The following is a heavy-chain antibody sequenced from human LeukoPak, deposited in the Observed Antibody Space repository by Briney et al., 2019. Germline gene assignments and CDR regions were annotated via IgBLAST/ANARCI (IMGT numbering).Heavy chain of an antibody. CDR3: VRESVYGSRSYYSY. J-gene: IGHJ4*02. CDR2: IKQDGSEE. V-gene: IGHV3-7*04. CDR1: GFTFSSYW. D-gene: IGHD3-10*01. Sequence: GGSLRLSCAASGFTFSSYWMSWVRQAPGKGLEWVANIKQDGSEEFYVDSVKGRFTISRDNAKSSLYLQMNSLRAEDTAVYFCVRESVYGSRSYYSYWGQGTLVTVSS.